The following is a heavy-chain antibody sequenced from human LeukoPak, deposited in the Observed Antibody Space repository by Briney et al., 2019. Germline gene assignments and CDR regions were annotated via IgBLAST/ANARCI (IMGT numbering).Heavy chain of an antibody. V-gene: IGHV3-73*01. D-gene: IGHD5-18*01. J-gene: IGHJ6*03. Sequence: GGSLRLSCAASGFTFSGSAMHWVRQASGKGLEWVGRIRSKANSYATAYAASVKGRFTISRDDSKNTAYLQMNSLKTEDTAVYYCTRPRGYSYGSDYYYYMDVWGKGTTVTVSS. CDR3: TRPRGYSYGSDYYYYMDV. CDR1: GFTFSGSA. CDR2: IRSKANSYAT.